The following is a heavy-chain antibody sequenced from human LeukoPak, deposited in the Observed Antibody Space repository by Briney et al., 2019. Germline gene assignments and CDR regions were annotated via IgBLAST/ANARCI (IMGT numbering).Heavy chain of an antibody. D-gene: IGHD6-6*01. CDR1: GFSFSSYG. J-gene: IGHJ4*02. V-gene: IGHV3-30*03. Sequence: GGSLRLSCAASGFSFSSYGMHWVRLAPGKGLEWVAVISYDGSNKYYADSVKGRFTISRDNSKNTLYLQMNSLRAEDTAVYYCAREYSSWFDYWGQGTLVTVSS. CDR2: ISYDGSNK. CDR3: AREYSSWFDY.